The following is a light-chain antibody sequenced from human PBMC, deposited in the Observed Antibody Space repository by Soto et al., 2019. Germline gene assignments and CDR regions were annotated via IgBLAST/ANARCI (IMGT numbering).Light chain of an antibody. J-gene: IGLJ1*01. V-gene: IGLV1-40*01. CDR3: QSYDLSLSTPYG. Sequence: QSALTQPPSVSGAPGQRITISCTGSRSNIGAGYEVHWYQQLPGTAPKLLIYGDTNRPSGVPDRFSGSKSGTSASLAITGLQAEDEADYYCQSYDLSLSTPYGFGTGTKLTVL. CDR1: RSNIGAGYE. CDR2: GDT.